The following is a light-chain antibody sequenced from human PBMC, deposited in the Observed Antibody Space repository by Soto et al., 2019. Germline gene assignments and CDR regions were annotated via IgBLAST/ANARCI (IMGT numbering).Light chain of an antibody. Sequence: QSVLTQPASVSGTPGQSITISCTVTSSDVGAYNYVSWYQQYPGKAPKLIIYDVSNRPSGVSCRFSGSKSGYTASLTISELQAEDEADYYCNSYAGTSYVFGTGTKVTVL. CDR1: SSDVGAYNY. CDR3: NSYAGTSYV. V-gene: IGLV2-14*01. J-gene: IGLJ1*01. CDR2: DVS.